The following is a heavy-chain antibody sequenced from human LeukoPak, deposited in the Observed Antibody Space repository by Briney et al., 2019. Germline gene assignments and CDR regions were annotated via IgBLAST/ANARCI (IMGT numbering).Heavy chain of an antibody. Sequence: GASVKVSCKASGYTFTSYDIKWVRQATGHGLEWMGWMNPNSGNTGYAQKFQGRVTMTRNTSISTAYMELSSLRSEDTAVYYCAGGPGILTGYNWFDPWGQGTLVTVSS. V-gene: IGHV1-8*01. CDR1: GYTFTSYD. CDR3: AGGPGILTGYNWFDP. D-gene: IGHD3-9*01. CDR2: MNPNSGNT. J-gene: IGHJ5*02.